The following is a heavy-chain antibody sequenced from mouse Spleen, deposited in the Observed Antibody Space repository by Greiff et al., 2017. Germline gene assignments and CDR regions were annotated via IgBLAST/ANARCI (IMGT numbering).Heavy chain of an antibody. D-gene: IGHD1-1*01. CDR2: ISSGGSYT. CDR3: ARHTAYGSIFDY. CDR1: GFTFSSYA. Sequence: EVHLVESGGGLVQPGGSLKLSCAASGFTFSSYAMSWVRQTPEKRLEWVATISSGGSYTYYPDSVKGRFTISRDNAKNTLYLQMSSLRSEDTAMYYCARHTAYGSIFDYWGQGTTLTVSS. V-gene: IGHV5-9-3*01. J-gene: IGHJ2*01.